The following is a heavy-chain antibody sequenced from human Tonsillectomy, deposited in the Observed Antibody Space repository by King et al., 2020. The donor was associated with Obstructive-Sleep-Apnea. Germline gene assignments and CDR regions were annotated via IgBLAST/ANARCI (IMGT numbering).Heavy chain of an antibody. D-gene: IGHD2-2*01. V-gene: IGHV3-13*01. CDR1: GFTFSSYD. CDR3: ARGACSTSCGSLSTYYYYGMDV. CDR2: IGTAGDT. Sequence: VQLVESGGGLVQPGGSLRLSCAASGFTFSSYDMHWVRQATGKGLEWVSAIGTAGDTYYPGSVKGRFTISRENAKNSLYLQMNSLSAGDTAVYYCARGACSTSCGSLSTYYYYGMDVWGQGTTVTVSS. J-gene: IGHJ6*02.